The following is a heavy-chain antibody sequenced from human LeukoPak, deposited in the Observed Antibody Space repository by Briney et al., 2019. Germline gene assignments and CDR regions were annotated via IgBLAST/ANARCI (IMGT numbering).Heavy chain of an antibody. CDR1: GGSISSYY. CDR3: ATGSNRFDP. Sequence: PSETLSLTCTVSGGSISSYYLSWIRQPPGKGLEWIGYIYYSGSTNYNPSLKSRVTISVDTSRNQFSPKLSSVTAADTAVYYCATGSNRFDPWGQGTLVTVSS. D-gene: IGHD2-15*01. CDR2: IYYSGST. J-gene: IGHJ5*02. V-gene: IGHV4-59*08.